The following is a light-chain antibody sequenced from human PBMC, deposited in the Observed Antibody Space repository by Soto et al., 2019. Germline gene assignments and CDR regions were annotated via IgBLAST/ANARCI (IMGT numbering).Light chain of an antibody. CDR3: QQFGSSPGFT. Sequence: EIVLTQSPGTLSLSPGERATLSCRASQSINSRYLAWYQQKPGQAPRLLIYGASSRATGIADRFSGSGSGTDFTLTINTLEPKDFAVYYCQQFGSSPGFTFGHGTIVDIK. CDR1: QSINSRY. V-gene: IGKV3-20*01. J-gene: IGKJ3*01. CDR2: GAS.